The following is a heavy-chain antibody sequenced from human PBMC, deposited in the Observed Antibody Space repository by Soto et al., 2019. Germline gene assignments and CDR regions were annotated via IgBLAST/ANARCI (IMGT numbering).Heavy chain of an antibody. V-gene: IGHV3-21*01. CDR1: GFTFSSYS. Sequence: GGSLRLSCAASGFTFSSYSMNWVRQAPGKGLEWVSSISSSSSYIYYADSVKGRFTISRDNAKNSLYLQMNSLRAEDTAVYYCARDHLGTVVVVAAAENAFDIWGQGTMVTVSS. CDR3: ARDHLGTVVVVAAAENAFDI. CDR2: ISSSSSYI. D-gene: IGHD2-15*01. J-gene: IGHJ3*02.